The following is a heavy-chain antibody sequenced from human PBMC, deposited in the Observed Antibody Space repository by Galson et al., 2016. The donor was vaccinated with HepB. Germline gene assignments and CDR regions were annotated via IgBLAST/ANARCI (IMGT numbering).Heavy chain of an antibody. CDR2: LYSGSNT. V-gene: IGHV3-53*01. CDR1: GLPVSNSH. D-gene: IGHD3-9*01. J-gene: IGHJ4*02. Sequence: SLRLSCAVSGLPVSNSHMTWVRQAPGKGLEFVSILYSGSNTFYADSVRGRFTISRDKSNNTLYLQMNSLRAEDTAVYYCARAHTYHDLLTDDYKISYFDSWGQGALVTVSS. CDR3: ARAHTYHDLLTDDYKISYFDS.